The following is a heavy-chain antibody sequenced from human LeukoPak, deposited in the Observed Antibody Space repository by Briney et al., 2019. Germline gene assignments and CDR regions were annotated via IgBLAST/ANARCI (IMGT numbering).Heavy chain of an antibody. D-gene: IGHD4-23*01. CDR1: GYTFTSYG. CDR3: ASSIHGGNGIYYGMDV. V-gene: IGHV1-18*01. Sequence: ASAKVSCKASGYTFTSYGISWVRQAPGQGLEWMGWISAYNGNTNYAQKLQGRVTMTTDTSTSTAYMELRSLRSDDTAVYYCASSIHGGNGIYYGMDVWGQGTTVTVS. J-gene: IGHJ6*02. CDR2: ISAYNGNT.